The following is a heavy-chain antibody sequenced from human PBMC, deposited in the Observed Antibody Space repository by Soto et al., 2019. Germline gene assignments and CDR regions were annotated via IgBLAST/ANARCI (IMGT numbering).Heavy chain of an antibody. V-gene: IGHV5-51*01. CDR2: IYPDDSDS. J-gene: IGHJ4*02. CDR3: VTTYSDYLDY. CDR1: GYKFTTYW. D-gene: IGHD1-1*01. Sequence: PGESLKTSCKGSGYKFTTYWIGWVRQMPGKGLEWMAIIYPDDSDSRYSPSFQGQVTISADKSISTAYLQWSSLKASDTAIYYCVTTYSDYLDYWGQGTLVTVSS.